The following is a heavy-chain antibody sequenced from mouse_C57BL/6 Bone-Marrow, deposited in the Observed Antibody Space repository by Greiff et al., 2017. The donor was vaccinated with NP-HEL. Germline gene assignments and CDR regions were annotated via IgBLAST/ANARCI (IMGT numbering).Heavy chain of an antibody. V-gene: IGHV1-64*01. CDR2: IHPNSGST. J-gene: IGHJ2*01. D-gene: IGHD2-4*01. CDR3: ARTGNCSELRRFDY. CDR1: GYTFTSYW. Sequence: QVQLQQPGAELVKPGASVKLSCKASGYTFTSYWMHWVKQRPGQGLEWIGMIHPNSGSTNYNEKFKRKATLTADKSSSTAYMQLSSLTSEDTAVYYCARTGNCSELRRFDYWGQGTTLTVSS.